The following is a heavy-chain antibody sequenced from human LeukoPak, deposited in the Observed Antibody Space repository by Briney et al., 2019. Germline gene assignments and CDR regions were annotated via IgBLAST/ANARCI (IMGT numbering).Heavy chain of an antibody. D-gene: IGHD3-22*01. Sequence: GGSLRLSCIASGFSFSSHDMHWVRQATGKGLECVSGIHMTGDTYYADSVKGRFTISRENAKISLYLQMNSLRAGDTAVYYCVRGRGYCDGRGYIKNVPFDIWGQGTTVTVSS. CDR3: VRGRGYCDGRGYIKNVPFDI. J-gene: IGHJ3*02. V-gene: IGHV3-13*01. CDR2: IHMTGDT. CDR1: GFSFSSHD.